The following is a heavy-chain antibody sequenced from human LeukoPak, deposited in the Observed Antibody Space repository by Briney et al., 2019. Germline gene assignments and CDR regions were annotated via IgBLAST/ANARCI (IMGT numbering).Heavy chain of an antibody. Sequence: GGSLRLFCAASGFTLSDYYMMWIRQAPGKGVEWVSYISGVASDIHYADSGKGRFAISRDNAKNSVYLQMNSLRVEDTAVYYCARGGAHGMDVWGQGTTVTVSS. CDR3: ARGGAHGMDV. V-gene: IGHV3-11*01. D-gene: IGHD1-26*01. CDR1: GFTLSDYY. CDR2: ISGVASDI. J-gene: IGHJ6*02.